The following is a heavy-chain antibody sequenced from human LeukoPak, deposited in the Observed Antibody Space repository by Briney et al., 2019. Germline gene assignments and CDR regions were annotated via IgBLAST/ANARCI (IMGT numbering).Heavy chain of an antibody. CDR3: ARGGSPPEALGDTFDI. D-gene: IGHD1-26*01. Sequence: GGSLRLSCAASGFTFTSYWMHWVRQAPGKGLVRVSRINTDGSGTTYADSVKGRFTISRDNAKNTLSLQMNSLRAEDTAVYYCARGGSPPEALGDTFDIWGQGQWSPSLQ. CDR1: GFTFTSYW. CDR2: INTDGSGT. V-gene: IGHV3-74*03. J-gene: IGHJ3*02.